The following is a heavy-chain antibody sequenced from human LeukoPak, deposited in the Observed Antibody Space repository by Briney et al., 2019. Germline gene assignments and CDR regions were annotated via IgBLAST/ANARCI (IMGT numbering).Heavy chain of an antibody. CDR3: AKSSDVGYSNGWYNGLDI. CDR1: GFTFSSHW. Sequence: GGSLRLSCAASGFTFSSHWMTWVRQAPGKGLEWVSVISGGGVSTYYADSVKGRFTVSRDNSKNTLYLQMNGLRAEDTALYYCAKSSDVGYSNGWYNGLDIWGQGTPVTVSS. CDR2: ISGGGVST. J-gene: IGHJ3*02. D-gene: IGHD6-19*01. V-gene: IGHV3-23*01.